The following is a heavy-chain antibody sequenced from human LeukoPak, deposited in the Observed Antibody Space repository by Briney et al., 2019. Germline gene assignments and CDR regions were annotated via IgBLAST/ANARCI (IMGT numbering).Heavy chain of an antibody. CDR1: GYTFTSYD. Sequence: ASVKVSCKASGYTFTSYDINWVRQATGQGLEWMGWMNPNSGNTGYAQKFQGRVTITRNTSISTAYMELSSLRSEDTAVYYCAKEGVVPAAIPAYYYYYMDVWGKGTTVTVSS. CDR3: AKEGVVPAAIPAYYYYYMDV. CDR2: MNPNSGNT. J-gene: IGHJ6*03. D-gene: IGHD2-2*02. V-gene: IGHV1-8*03.